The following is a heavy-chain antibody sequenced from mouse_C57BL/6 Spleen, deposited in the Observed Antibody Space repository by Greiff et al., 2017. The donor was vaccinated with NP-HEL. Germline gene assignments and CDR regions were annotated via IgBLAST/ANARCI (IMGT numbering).Heavy chain of an antibody. CDR2: IHPNSGST. J-gene: IGHJ4*01. CDR3: ARRTQIYYAMDY. CDR1: GYTFTSYW. V-gene: IGHV1-64*01. Sequence: QVQLKQPGAELVKPGASVKLSCKASGYTFTSYWMHWVKQRPGQGLEWIGMIHPNSGSTNYNEKFKSKATLTVDKSSSTAYMQLSSLTSEDSAVYYCARRTQIYYAMDYWGQGTSVTVSS.